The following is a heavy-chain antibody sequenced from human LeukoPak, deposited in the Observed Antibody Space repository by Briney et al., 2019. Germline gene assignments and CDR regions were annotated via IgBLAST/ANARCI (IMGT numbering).Heavy chain of an antibody. V-gene: IGHV3-23*01. Sequence: GGSLKLSCAASGFTFSSYAMSWVRQAPGKGLEWVSAISGSGGSTYYADSVKGRFTISRDNSKNTLYLQMNSLRAEDTAVYYCAKSQGAYGPFYYYDSSGYYSAFDYWGQGTLVTVSS. CDR3: AKSQGAYGPFYYYDSSGYYSAFDY. CDR1: GFTFSSYA. CDR2: ISGSGGST. D-gene: IGHD3-22*01. J-gene: IGHJ4*02.